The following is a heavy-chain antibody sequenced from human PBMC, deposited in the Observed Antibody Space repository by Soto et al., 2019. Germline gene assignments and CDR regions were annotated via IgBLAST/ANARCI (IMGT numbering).Heavy chain of an antibody. D-gene: IGHD3-3*01. CDR3: AREGDYYDSFDY. Sequence: SETLSLTCAVSGYSIRSGYYWGWIRQPPGKGLDWIGSIYHSGTTYYNPSLKSRVTISVDTFKNQFSLNVSSVTAADTAVYYCAREGDYYDSFDYWGQGXLVTVYS. J-gene: IGHJ4*02. V-gene: IGHV4-38-2*02. CDR1: GYSIRSGYY. CDR2: IYHSGTT.